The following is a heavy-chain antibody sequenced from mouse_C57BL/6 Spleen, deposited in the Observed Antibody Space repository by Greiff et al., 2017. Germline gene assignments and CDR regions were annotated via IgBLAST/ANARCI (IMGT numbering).Heavy chain of an antibody. Sequence: VKLVESGAELVRPGASVTLSCKASGYTFTDYEMHWVKQTPVHGLEWIGAIDPATGGTAYNQKFKGKAILTADKSSSTAYMELRSLTAEDSAVYSSTRHGIDGGWAYWGQGTLVTVAA. J-gene: IGHJ3*01. CDR3: TRHGIDGGWAY. CDR1: GYTFTDYE. V-gene: IGHV1-15*01. CDR2: IDPATGGT. D-gene: IGHD1-1*01.